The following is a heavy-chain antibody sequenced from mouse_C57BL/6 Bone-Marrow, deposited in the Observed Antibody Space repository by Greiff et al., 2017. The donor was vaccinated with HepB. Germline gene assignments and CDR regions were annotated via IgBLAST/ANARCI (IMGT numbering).Heavy chain of an antibody. CDR3: AGGDYYGPHFDY. CDR1: GYTFTSYW. V-gene: IGHV1-61*01. Sequence: QVQLQQPGAELVRPGSSVKLSCKASGYTFTSYWMDWVKQSPGQGLEWIGNIYPSDSETHYNQKFKDKATLTVDKSSSTAYMQLSSLTSEDSAVYYCAGGDYYGPHFDYWGQGTTLTVSS. D-gene: IGHD1-1*01. CDR2: IYPSDSET. J-gene: IGHJ2*01.